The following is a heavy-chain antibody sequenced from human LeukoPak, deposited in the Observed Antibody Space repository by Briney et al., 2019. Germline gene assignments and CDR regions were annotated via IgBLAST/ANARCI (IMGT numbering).Heavy chain of an antibody. Sequence: GASVKVSCRASGGTFSSYAIRWVRQAPGQGLEWMGGIIPIFGTANYAQKFQGRVTITTDESTSTAYMELSSLRSEDTAVYYCAREGGDGDYYYYYYYMDVWGKGTTVTVSS. CDR1: GGTFSSYA. D-gene: IGHD4-17*01. V-gene: IGHV1-69*05. J-gene: IGHJ6*03. CDR3: AREGGDGDYYYYYYYMDV. CDR2: IIPIFGTA.